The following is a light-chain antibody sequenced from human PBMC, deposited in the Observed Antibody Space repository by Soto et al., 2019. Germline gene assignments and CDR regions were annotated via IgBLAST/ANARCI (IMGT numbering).Light chain of an antibody. V-gene: IGLV2-8*01. CDR3: SSYAGSNNPLMI. CDR2: EVS. J-gene: IGLJ1*01. Sequence: QSALTQPPSASGSPGQSVTISCTGTSSDVGGYNYVSWYQQHPGKAPKLMIYEVSKLPSGVPDRFSGSKSGNTASLTVSGLQAEDEADYYCSSYAGSNNPLMIFGTGTKLTVL. CDR1: SSDVGGYNY.